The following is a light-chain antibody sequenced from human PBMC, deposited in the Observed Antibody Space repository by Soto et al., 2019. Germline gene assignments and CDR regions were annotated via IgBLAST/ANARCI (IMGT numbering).Light chain of an antibody. V-gene: IGKV3-15*01. Sequence: EIVMTQSPATLSVSPGERATLSCRASQSVSSNLAWYQQKPGQAPRLLIYGASTRATGIPARFSGSGSGTEFTLTNSSLHSEDFAVYYCQQYNNWPPLTFGGGTKVEIK. CDR3: QQYNNWPPLT. CDR2: GAS. J-gene: IGKJ4*01. CDR1: QSVSSN.